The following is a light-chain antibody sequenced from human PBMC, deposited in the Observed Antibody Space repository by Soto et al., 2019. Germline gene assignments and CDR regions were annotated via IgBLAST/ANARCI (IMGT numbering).Light chain of an antibody. Sequence: QSVLTQPASVSGSPGQSITISCTGTNSEIESYDLVSWYQQHPGKAPKLMIYDGSARPSGVSNRFSGSKSGNTASLTISGLLAEDEADYYCCSYVGSSTFVFGGGTKLTVL. J-gene: IGLJ2*01. V-gene: IGLV2-23*03. CDR3: CSYVGSSTFV. CDR1: NSEIESYDL. CDR2: DGS.